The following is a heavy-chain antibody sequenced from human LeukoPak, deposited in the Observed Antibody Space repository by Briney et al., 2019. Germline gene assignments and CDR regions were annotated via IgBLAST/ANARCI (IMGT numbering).Heavy chain of an antibody. D-gene: IGHD4-17*01. CDR1: GGSISSGGYY. V-gene: IGHV4-39*01. CDR3: ARSWGDYGDSFDY. J-gene: IGHJ4*02. Sequence: SETLSLTCAVSGGSISSGGYYWGWIRQPPGKGLEWIGSIYYSGSTYYNPSLKSRVTISVDTSKNQFSLKLSSVTAADTAVYYCARSWGDYGDSFDYRGQGTLVTVSS. CDR2: IYYSGST.